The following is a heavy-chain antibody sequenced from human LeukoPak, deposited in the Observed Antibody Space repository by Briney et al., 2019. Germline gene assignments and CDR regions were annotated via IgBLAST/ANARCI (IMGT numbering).Heavy chain of an antibody. Sequence: ASVKVSCKASGGTFSSYAISWVRQAPGQGLEWMGRIIPIFGIANYAQKFQGRVTITADKSTSTAYMEPSSLRSEDTAVYYCARADEPYYYYGVDVWGQGTTVTVSS. CDR1: GGTFSSYA. J-gene: IGHJ6*02. V-gene: IGHV1-69*04. CDR2: IIPIFGIA. CDR3: ARADEPYYYYGVDV. D-gene: IGHD1-14*01.